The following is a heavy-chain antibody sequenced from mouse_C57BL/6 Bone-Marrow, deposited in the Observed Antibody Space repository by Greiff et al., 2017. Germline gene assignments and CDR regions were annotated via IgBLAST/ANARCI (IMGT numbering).Heavy chain of an antibody. CDR1: GYTFTNYW. J-gene: IGHJ4*01. V-gene: IGHV1-63*01. Sequence: VQLQQSGAELVRPGTSVKMSCKASGYTFTNYWIGWAKQRPGHGLEGIGDIYPGGGYTNYNEKVKGKATLTADKSSSTAYMQFSSLTSEDSAIYYCARSGHSTLYAMDYWGQGTSVTVSS. CDR2: IYPGGGYT. D-gene: IGHD2-5*01. CDR3: ARSGHSTLYAMDY.